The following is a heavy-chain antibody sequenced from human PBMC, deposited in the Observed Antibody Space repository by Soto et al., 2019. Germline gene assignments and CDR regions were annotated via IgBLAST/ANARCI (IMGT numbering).Heavy chain of an antibody. V-gene: IGHV3-23*01. D-gene: IGHD2-15*01. J-gene: IGHJ3*02. CDR3: TRVPTPVPAAIDI. CDR2: ISGSGGST. CDR1: GFTFSSYA. Sequence: HPGGSLRLSCEASGFTFSSYAMSWVRQAPGTGLEWVSAISGSGGSTYYADSVKGRFTMSRDDSKNSLYLQMNSLKTEDTAVYYCTRVPTPVPAAIDIWGQGTMVTVSS.